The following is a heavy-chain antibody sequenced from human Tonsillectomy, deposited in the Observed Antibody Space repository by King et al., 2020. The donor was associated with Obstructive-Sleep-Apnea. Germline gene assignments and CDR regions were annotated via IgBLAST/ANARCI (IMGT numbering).Heavy chain of an antibody. J-gene: IGHJ6*02. Sequence: VQLQESGPGLVEPSETLSLTCSVSGASVSSFYWSWIRQPAGKGLEWIGRVYTRGSTDYIPSLKSRVTMSVDTSKNQLSLKLTSVTAADTAVYYCARVGETIYYYYGMDVWGHGTTVTVSS. CDR2: VYTRGST. CDR1: GASVSSFY. V-gene: IGHV4-4*07. D-gene: IGHD1-26*01. CDR3: ARVGETIYYYYGMDV.